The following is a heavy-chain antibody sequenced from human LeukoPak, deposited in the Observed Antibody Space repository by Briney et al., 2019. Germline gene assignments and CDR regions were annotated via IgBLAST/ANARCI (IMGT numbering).Heavy chain of an antibody. V-gene: IGHV4-59*01. J-gene: IGHJ4*02. CDR1: SDSIISYY. Sequence: PSETLSLTCSVSSDSIISYYWSWIRQPPGKGLEWIAYIHYTGYTEYNPSLKSRVTISGDTSKRQFSLKVSSVTAADTAVYYCARGVGGGDRYFDYWGQGTLVTVSS. D-gene: IGHD1-26*01. CDR3: ARGVGGGDRYFDY. CDR2: IHYTGYT.